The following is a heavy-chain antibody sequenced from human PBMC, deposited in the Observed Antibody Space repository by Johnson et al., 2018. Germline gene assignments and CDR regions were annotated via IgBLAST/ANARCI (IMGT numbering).Heavy chain of an antibody. CDR2: ISYDAVNI. CDR3: ARRGEVFRGAAAFVV. J-gene: IGHJ3*01. D-gene: IGHD3-16*01. Sequence: VQLVETGGGVVQPGRSLRLSCAASGFTFSNFAMHWVRQAPGKGLEWVAVISYDAVNIYYADSVKGRFTISRDNFRNTLYLQVSSLTTDDTAMYYCARRGEVFRGAAAFVVWGQGTMVTGSS. V-gene: IGHV3-30-3*01. CDR1: GFTFSNFA.